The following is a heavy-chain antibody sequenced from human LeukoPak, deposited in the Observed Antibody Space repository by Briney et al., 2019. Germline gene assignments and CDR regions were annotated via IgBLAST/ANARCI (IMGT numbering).Heavy chain of an antibody. V-gene: IGHV1-18*04. CDR2: ISAYNGNT. D-gene: IGHD5-12*01. CDR1: GYTFTSYY. CDR3: ARDRRGYHFDY. J-gene: IGHJ4*02. Sequence: ASVKVSCKASGYTFTSYYMHWVRQAPGQGLEWMGWISAYNGNTNYAQKLQGRVTMTTDTSTSTAYMELRSLRSDDTAVYYCARDRRGYHFDYWGQGTLVTVSS.